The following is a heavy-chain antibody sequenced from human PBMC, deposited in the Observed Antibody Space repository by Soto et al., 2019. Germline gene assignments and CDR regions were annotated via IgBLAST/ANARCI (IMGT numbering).Heavy chain of an antibody. V-gene: IGHV3-74*03. J-gene: IGHJ4*02. CDR1: GFAFSSNW. CDR2: VNSDGSDT. D-gene: IGHD2-15*01. Sequence: EVQLVESGGGLVQPGGSLRLSCAASGFAFSSNWMYWVRQAPGKGLVWVSRVNSDGSDTTYADSVKGRFTISRDNAKKTLYLQMTGLRGEDTAVYYCATSKGAVVTSPYFFGYWGQGTLVTVSS. CDR3: ATSKGAVVTSPYFFGY.